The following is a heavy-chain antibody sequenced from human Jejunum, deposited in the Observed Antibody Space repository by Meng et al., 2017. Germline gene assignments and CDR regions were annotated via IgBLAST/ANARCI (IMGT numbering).Heavy chain of an antibody. CDR2: IYYSGST. CDR1: GGSITTGGYY. V-gene: IGHV4-31*03. J-gene: IGHJ4*02. CDR3: ARGDTGYSGYVFGY. Sequence: QGRRQGSGPGLVTPSQTLPLTCSVSGGSITTGGYYWSWIRQHPGKGLEWIGHIYYSGSTHYNPSLKSRVTISIDTSQNQFSLKLSSVTAADTAVYYCARGDTGYSGYVFGYWGQGTLVTVSS. D-gene: IGHD5-12*01.